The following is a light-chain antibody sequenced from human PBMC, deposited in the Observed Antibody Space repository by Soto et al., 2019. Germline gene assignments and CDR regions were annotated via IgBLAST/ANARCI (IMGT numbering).Light chain of an antibody. Sequence: QSVLTQPPSASGTPGQRVTISCSGSSSNIGSNYVYWYQQLPGTAPKLLIYRNNQRPSGVPDRFSGSKSGTSASLAISGLRSEDEADYYCQARDNSVVFGGGTKLTVL. V-gene: IGLV1-47*01. CDR2: RNN. CDR3: QARDNSVV. J-gene: IGLJ2*01. CDR1: SSNIGSNY.